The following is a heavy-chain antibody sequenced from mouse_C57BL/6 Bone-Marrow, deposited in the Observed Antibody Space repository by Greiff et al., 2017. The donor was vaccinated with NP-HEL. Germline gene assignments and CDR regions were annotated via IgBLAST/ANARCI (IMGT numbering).Heavy chain of an antibody. Sequence: QVQLQQSGAELVKPGASVKLSCKASGYTFTEYTIHWVKQRSGQGLEWIGWFYPGSGSIKYNEKFKDKATLTADKSTSTVYMELSRLTSEDSEVYFWARHEEKRNYDYCYAMDYWGQGTSVTVSS. D-gene: IGHD2-4*01. J-gene: IGHJ4*01. V-gene: IGHV1-62-2*01. CDR1: GYTFTEYT. CDR3: ARHEEKRNYDYCYAMDY. CDR2: FYPGSGSI.